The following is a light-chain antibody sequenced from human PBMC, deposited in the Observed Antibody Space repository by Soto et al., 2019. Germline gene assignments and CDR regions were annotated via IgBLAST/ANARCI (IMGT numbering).Light chain of an antibody. V-gene: IGLV2-8*01. J-gene: IGLJ1*01. Sequence: QSVLTQPASVSGSPGQSVTISCIGTSSDVGAYNYVSWYQQHPGKVPKLMIYEVSKRPSGVPDRFSASKSGNTASLTVSGLQAEDEADYYCTSHGGSNNFYIFGTGTKLTVL. CDR1: SSDVGAYNY. CDR2: EVS. CDR3: TSHGGSNNFYI.